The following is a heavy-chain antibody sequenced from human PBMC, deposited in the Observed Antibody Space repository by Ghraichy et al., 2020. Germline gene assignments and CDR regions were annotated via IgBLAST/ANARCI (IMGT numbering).Heavy chain of an antibody. V-gene: IGHV3-43*01. CDR3: AKDVGGVWEGRQGDYGMDV. D-gene: IGHD2-8*02. CDR1: GFTFDDYT. CDR2: ISWDGGST. Sequence: GGSLRLSCAASGFTFDDYTMHWVRQAPGKGLEWVSLISWDGGSTYYADSVKGRFTISRDNSKNSLYLQMNSLRTEDTALYYCAKDVGGVWEGRQGDYGMDVWGQGTTVTVSS. J-gene: IGHJ6*02.